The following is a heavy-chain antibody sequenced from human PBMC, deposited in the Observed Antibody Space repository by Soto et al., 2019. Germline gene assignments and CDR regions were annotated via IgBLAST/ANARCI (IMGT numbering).Heavy chain of an antibody. V-gene: IGHV1-46*01. D-gene: IGHD1-26*01. Sequence: ASVKVSCKASGYTFTSYYMHWVRQAPGQGLEWMGIINPSGGSTSYAQKFQGRVTMTRDTSTSTVYMELSSLRSEDTAVYYCARSGGATWYYYYGMDVWGQGTTVTVSS. J-gene: IGHJ6*02. CDR3: ARSGGATWYYYYGMDV. CDR2: INPSGGST. CDR1: GYTFTSYY.